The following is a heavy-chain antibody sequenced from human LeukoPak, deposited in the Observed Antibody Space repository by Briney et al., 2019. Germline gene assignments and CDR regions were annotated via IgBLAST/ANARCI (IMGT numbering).Heavy chain of an antibody. CDR3: AKVLHYDFWSGYPYWFDP. V-gene: IGHV3-21*04. D-gene: IGHD3-3*01. CDR2: ISSSSSYI. Sequence: GGSLRLSCAASGFTFSSYSMNWVRQAPGKGLEWVSSISSSSSYIYYADSVKGRFTISRDNAKNSLYLQMNSLRAEDTAVYYCAKVLHYDFWSGYPYWFDPWGQGTLVTVSS. J-gene: IGHJ5*02. CDR1: GFTFSSYS.